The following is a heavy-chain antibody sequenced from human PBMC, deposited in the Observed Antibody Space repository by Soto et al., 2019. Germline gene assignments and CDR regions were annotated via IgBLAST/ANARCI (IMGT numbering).Heavy chain of an antibody. CDR2: MNPNSGNT. V-gene: IGHV1-8*01. CDR3: ARALTDSGSSKLGY. CDR1: GYTFTSYD. D-gene: IGHD1-26*01. J-gene: IGHJ4*02. Sequence: ASVKVSFTASGYTFTSYDINWVRQATGQGLEWMGWMNPNSGNTGYAQKFQGRVTMTRNTSISTAYMELSSLRSEDTAVYYCARALTDSGSSKLGYWGQGTLVTVSS.